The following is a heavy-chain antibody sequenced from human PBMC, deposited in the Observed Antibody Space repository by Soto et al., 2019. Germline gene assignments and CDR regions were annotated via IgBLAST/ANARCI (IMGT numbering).Heavy chain of an antibody. CDR3: AKNRDYYYALNWFDP. Sequence: PGGSLRLSWAAPGFIFGQHGMYGAPQAPGKGLEWVAVISYDGSNDHYAASVEGRFTISRDNSKNTLYLQMNSLRAEDTALYYCAKNRDYYYALNWFDPWGQGTLVTVSS. CDR1: GFIFGQHG. V-gene: IGHV3-30*18. D-gene: IGHD3-10*01. J-gene: IGHJ5*02. CDR2: ISYDGSND.